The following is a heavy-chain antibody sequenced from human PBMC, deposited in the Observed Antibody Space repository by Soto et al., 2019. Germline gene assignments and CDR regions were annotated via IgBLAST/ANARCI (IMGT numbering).Heavy chain of an antibody. V-gene: IGHV4-30-4*01. CDR1: GGSISSGDYY. Sequence: SETLSLTCTVSGGSISSGDYYWSWIRQPPGKGLEWIGYIYYSGSTYYNPSLKSRVTISVDTSKNQFSLKLSSGTAADTAVYYRAGERPDGSRLYPWGQGTLVTVSS. D-gene: IGHD6-13*01. J-gene: IGHJ5*02. CDR3: AGERPDGSRLYP. CDR2: IYYSGST.